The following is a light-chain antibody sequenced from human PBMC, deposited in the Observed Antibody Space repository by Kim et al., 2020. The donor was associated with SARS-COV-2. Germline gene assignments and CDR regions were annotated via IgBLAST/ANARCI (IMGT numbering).Light chain of an antibody. Sequence: QTATLTCTGNNNDVGSQGATWRQQHQGHPPKLLSYRNDDRPSGISERFSASRSGDTASLTISGRQPEDEADYYCSAWDSRLTVWVFGGGTQLTVL. J-gene: IGLJ3*02. CDR1: NNDVGSQG. CDR2: RND. V-gene: IGLV10-54*04. CDR3: SAWDSRLTVWV.